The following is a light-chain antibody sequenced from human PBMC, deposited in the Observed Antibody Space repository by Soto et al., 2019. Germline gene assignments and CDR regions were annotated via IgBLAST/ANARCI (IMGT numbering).Light chain of an antibody. J-gene: IGKJ2*01. Sequence: EMVLTQSPGTLSLSPGERATLSCRASQSVSSRSVAWYQQKPGQAPRLLIYGTSDRPTGIPDRFSGSGSGTDFTLTTTRLEPEDFVVYYCQQYGSSPPDTFGQGTKVEIK. CDR1: QSVSSRS. CDR2: GTS. CDR3: QQYGSSPPDT. V-gene: IGKV3-20*01.